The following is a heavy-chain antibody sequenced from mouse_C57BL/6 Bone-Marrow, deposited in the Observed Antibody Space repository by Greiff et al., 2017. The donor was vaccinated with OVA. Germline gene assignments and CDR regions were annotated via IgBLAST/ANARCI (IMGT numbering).Heavy chain of an antibody. J-gene: IGHJ2*01. CDR1: GFTFSSYT. V-gene: IGHV5-9*01. D-gene: IGHD1-1*01. CDR2: ISGGGGNT. Sequence: EVKLMESGGGLVKPGGSLKLSCAASGFTFSSYTMSWVRQTPEKRLEWVATISGGGGNTYYPDSVKGRFTIFRDNDKTTLYLQMSSLRSEDTALYYCARHDYYGSIFDYWGQGTTLTVSS. CDR3: ARHDYYGSIFDY.